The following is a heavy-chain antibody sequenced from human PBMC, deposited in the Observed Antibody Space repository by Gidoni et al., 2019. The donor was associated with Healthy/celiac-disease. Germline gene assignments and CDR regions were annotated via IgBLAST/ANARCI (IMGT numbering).Heavy chain of an antibody. CDR1: GFPFSRYR. CDR3: AGERAGYCSSNSCYYYGMDV. D-gene: IGHD2-2*01. V-gene: IGHV3-21*01. J-gene: IGHJ6*02. Sequence: EVQLVESGGGLVKPGGSLRLSGAASGFPFSRYRINWVRQAPGKGLEWVSSISSSSSYIYYADSVKGRFTSSRDNAKNALYLQMNSLRGEDTAVYYCAGERAGYCSSNSCYYYGMDVWGQGTTVTVSS. CDR2: ISSSSSYI.